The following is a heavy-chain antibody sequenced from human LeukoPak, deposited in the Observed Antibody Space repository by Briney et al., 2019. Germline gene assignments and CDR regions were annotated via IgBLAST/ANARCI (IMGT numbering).Heavy chain of an antibody. CDR3: ATRKCLGCLLFYLDY. D-gene: IGHD2/OR15-2a*01. Sequence: GGSLRLSCAASGFTFGSSSMSWVRQAPGQGLQWVANINQDGSETDYVDSVKGRFTISRDNAKNSLYLQMDSLRADDSALYYCATRKCLGCLLFYLDYWGQGSLVTVSS. V-gene: IGHV3-7*01. CDR2: INQDGSET. CDR1: GFTFGSSS. J-gene: IGHJ4*02.